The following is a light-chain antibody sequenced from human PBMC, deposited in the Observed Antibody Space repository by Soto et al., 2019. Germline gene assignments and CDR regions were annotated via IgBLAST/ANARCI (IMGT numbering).Light chain of an antibody. J-gene: IGLJ2*01. CDR2: EVT. CDR1: SSDIGRYNY. CDR3: SSYTSSSTLV. V-gene: IGLV2-14*01. Sequence: QSALTQPASVSGSPGQSITVSCTGTSSDIGRYNYVSWYQQYPGQAPKLVIYEVTHRTSGISNRFSASKSGNTASLTISGLQADDEADYYCSSYTSSSTLVFGGWTKLTVL.